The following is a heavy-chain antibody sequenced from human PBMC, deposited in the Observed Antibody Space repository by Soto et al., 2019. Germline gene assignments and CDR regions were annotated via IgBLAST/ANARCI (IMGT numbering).Heavy chain of an antibody. CDR1: GFSLRTTGVG. D-gene: IGHD3-16*01. V-gene: IGHV2-5*01. CDR3: AHTWGLPFGY. CDR2: IYWNDDK. Sequence: QITLKESGPTLVKPTQTLTLTCSYSGFSLRTTGVGVGWIRQPPGKALEWLGIIYWNDDKRYSPSLESRFTLTSDISKSQGVLTMTNMEPVDTANYYCAHTWGLPFGYRGQGTLVIVSS. J-gene: IGHJ4*02.